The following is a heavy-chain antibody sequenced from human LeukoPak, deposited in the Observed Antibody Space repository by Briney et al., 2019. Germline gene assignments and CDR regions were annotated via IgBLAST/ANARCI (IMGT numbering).Heavy chain of an antibody. J-gene: IGHJ6*02. Sequence: PSETLSLTCTVSGGSISSYYWSWFRQPPGKGLGWIGYIYYSGGTNSNPSLKSRVTISVDTSKNQFSLKLSSVTAADTAVYYCASHPLREGYYYGMDVWGQGTTVTVSS. CDR1: GGSISSYY. CDR3: ASHPLREGYYYGMDV. D-gene: IGHD3-10*01. V-gene: IGHV4-59*08. CDR2: IYYSGGT.